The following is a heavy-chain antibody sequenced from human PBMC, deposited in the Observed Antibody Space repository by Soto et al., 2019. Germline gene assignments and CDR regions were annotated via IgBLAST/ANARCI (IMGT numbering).Heavy chain of an antibody. CDR3: ASRDPGTSVDY. Sequence: PSETLSLTCAGSGGSFTSNNWWTCVRQPPGQGLEWIGEIYRTGSTNYNPSLKSRVTISLDKSENQFSLKVTSLTAADTAVYYCASRDPGTSVDYWGQGTLVTVSS. D-gene: IGHD1-7*01. CDR2: IYRTGST. CDR1: GGSFTSNNW. V-gene: IGHV4-4*02. J-gene: IGHJ4*02.